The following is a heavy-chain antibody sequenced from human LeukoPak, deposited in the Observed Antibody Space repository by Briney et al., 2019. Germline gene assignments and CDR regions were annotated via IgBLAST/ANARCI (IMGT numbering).Heavy chain of an antibody. Sequence: SETLSLTCAVYGGSFSGYYWSWIRQPPGKGLEWIGEINHSGSTNYNPSLKSRVTISVDTSKNQFSLKLSSVTAADTAVYYCARVDDSSGYIGYWGQGTLVTVSS. CDR2: INHSGST. CDR1: GGSFSGYY. J-gene: IGHJ4*02. CDR3: ARVDDSSGYIGY. D-gene: IGHD3-22*01. V-gene: IGHV4-34*01.